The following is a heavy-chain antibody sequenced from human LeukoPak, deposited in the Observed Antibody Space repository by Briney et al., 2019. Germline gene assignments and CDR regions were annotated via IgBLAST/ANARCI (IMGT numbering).Heavy chain of an antibody. CDR1: GFTFSSYA. CDR2: ISYDGSNK. V-gene: IGHV3-30-3*01. Sequence: GGSLRLSCAASGFTFSSYAMHWVRQAPGKGLEWVAVISYDGSNKYYADSVKGRFTISRDNSKNTLYLQMNSLRAEDTAVYYCARGLPFSSCGMAVWGQGTTVTVSS. CDR3: ARGLPFSSCGMAV. J-gene: IGHJ6*02. D-gene: IGHD6-13*01.